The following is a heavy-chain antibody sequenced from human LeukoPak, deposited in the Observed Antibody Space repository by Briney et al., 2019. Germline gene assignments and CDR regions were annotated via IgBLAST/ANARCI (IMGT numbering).Heavy chain of an antibody. J-gene: IGHJ4*02. CDR2: INTDTRNP. CDR1: GYTFNEYA. Sequence: ASVKVSCKASGYTFNEYAVTWVRQAPGQGLEWMGWINTDTRNPTYAQDFIGRFVFSLDTSVSTAYLQISSLKAEDTAVYYCARDGALDYWGQGTLVTVSS. D-gene: IGHD3-16*01. V-gene: IGHV7-4-1*02. CDR3: ARDGALDY.